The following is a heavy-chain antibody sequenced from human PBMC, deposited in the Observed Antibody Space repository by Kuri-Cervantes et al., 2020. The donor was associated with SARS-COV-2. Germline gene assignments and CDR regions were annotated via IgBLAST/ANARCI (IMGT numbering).Heavy chain of an antibody. CDR3: ARGGYFGTVTTQTYYYYYYGMDV. CDR1: GFSFSSYW. CDR2: ISYDGSNK. V-gene: IGHV3-30*03. D-gene: IGHD4-17*01. Sequence: GGSLRLSCAASGFSFSSYWMYWVRQAPGKGLEWVAVISYDGSNKYYADSVKGRFTISRDNSKNTLYLQMNSLRAEDTAVYYCARGGYFGTVTTQTYYYYYYGMDVWGQGTTVTVSS. J-gene: IGHJ6*02.